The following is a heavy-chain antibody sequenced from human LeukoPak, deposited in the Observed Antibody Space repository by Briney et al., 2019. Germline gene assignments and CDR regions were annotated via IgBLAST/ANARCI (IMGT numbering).Heavy chain of an antibody. CDR1: GFTFSNAW. Sequence: PGGSLRLSCAASGFTFSNAWMSWARQAAGKGLEWVGRIESKTGGGITDYAAPVNGRFTISRDDSKNTLYLQMNSLKTEDTAVYYCTTTEGTGTTGLFDYWGQGTLVTVSS. V-gene: IGHV3-15*04. D-gene: IGHD1-1*01. CDR3: TTTEGTGTTGLFDY. CDR2: IESKTGGGIT. J-gene: IGHJ4*02.